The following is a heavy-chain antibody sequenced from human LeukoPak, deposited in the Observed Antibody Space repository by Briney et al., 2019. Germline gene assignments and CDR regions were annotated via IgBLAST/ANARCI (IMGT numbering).Heavy chain of an antibody. J-gene: IGHJ4*02. CDR2: ISSSGSTI. CDR3: ARGTDTEQLYIDY. D-gene: IGHD6-13*01. Sequence: PGGSLRLSCAVSGFTFSSYEMEWVRQAPGKGLEWVSYISSSGSTIYYADSVKGRFTISRDNAKNSLYLQMNSLRAEDTAVYYCARGTDTEQLYIDYWGQGTLVTVSS. V-gene: IGHV3-48*03. CDR1: GFTFSSYE.